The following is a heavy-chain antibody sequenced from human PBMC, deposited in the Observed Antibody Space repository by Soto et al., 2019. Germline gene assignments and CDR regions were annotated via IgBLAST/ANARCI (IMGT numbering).Heavy chain of an antibody. D-gene: IGHD6-19*01. J-gene: IGHJ1*01. CDR3: ARGHHGIAVAGILLGRH. CDR2: IKQDGSEK. Sequence: EVQLVESGGGLVQPGGSLRLSCAASGFTFSSYWMSWVRQAPGKGLEWVANIKQDGSEKYYVDSVKGRFTISRDNAKNSLYLQMNRLRAEDTAVYYCARGHHGIAVAGILLGRHWGQGTLVTVSS. CDR1: GFTFSSYW. V-gene: IGHV3-7*01.